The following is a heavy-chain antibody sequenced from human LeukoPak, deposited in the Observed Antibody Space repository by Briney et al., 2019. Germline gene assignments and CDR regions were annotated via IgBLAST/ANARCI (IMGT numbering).Heavy chain of an antibody. CDR3: ARALSYYDSSGLRYYYYYYGMDV. D-gene: IGHD3-22*01. J-gene: IGHJ6*02. CDR2: INPSGST. V-gene: IGHV4-34*01. CDR1: GWTFSAYY. Sequence: PSETLSLTCTVSGWTFSAYYWSWIRQPPGKGLEWIGVINPSGSTNYNPSLKSRVTISVDTSKNQFSLKLSSVTAADTAVYYCARALSYYDSSGLRYYYYYYGMDVWGQGTTVTVSS.